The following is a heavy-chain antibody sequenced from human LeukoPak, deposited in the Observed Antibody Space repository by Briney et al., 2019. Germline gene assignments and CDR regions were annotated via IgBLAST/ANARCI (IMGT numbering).Heavy chain of an antibody. CDR1: GDSISSGDYY. CDR2: IYYSGST. D-gene: IGHD3-22*01. Sequence: SETLSLTCTVSGDSISSGDYYWSWIRQPPGKGLEWIGYIYYSGSTYYNPSLKSRVTISVDTSKNQFSLKLSSVTAADTAVYYCARVENYYDGTGVDYWGQGTLVTVSS. J-gene: IGHJ4*02. V-gene: IGHV4-30-4*01. CDR3: ARVENYYDGTGVDY.